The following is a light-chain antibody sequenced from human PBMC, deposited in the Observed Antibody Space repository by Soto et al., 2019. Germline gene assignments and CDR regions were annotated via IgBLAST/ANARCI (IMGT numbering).Light chain of an antibody. V-gene: IGLV1-47*01. Sequence: QSVLTHPPSASGTTGQRVTISCSGSSSNIGSNYVYWYQQLPGTAPKLLIYRNNQRPSGVPDRFSGSKSGTSASLAISGLRSEDEADYYCAAWDDSLSVVVFGGGTKLTVL. CDR3: AAWDDSLSVVV. CDR2: RNN. J-gene: IGLJ2*01. CDR1: SSNIGSNY.